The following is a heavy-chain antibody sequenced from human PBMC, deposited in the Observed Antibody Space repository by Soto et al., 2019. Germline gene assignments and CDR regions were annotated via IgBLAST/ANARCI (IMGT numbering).Heavy chain of an antibody. D-gene: IGHD6-19*01. CDR2: VSHDGRNT. Sequence: VQLVESGGGVVQPGRSLRLSCAASGFTFSDYAMHWVRQAPGKGLEWVAVVSHDGRNTHYADSVKGRFTISRDSSKXXXXXXXXXXXXXXXXXXXXXXXXXXWLVTSDFNYWGQGALVTVS. V-gene: IGHV3-30*03. CDR1: GFTFSDYA. J-gene: IGHJ4*02. CDR3: XXXXXXWLVTSDFNY.